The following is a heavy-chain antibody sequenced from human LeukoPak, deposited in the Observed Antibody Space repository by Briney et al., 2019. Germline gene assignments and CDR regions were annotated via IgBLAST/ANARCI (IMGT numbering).Heavy chain of an antibody. CDR3: ARQGVDSSGYYVLDY. Sequence: GESLKISCRSFGYSFPSYWIGWVRRLPGKGLEWMGIIFPGDSDTKYSPSIQGQVTISADESITTAYLQWSSLKASDTAMYYCARQGVDSSGYYVLDYWGQGTLVTVSS. CDR1: GYSFPSYW. CDR2: IFPGDSDT. J-gene: IGHJ4*02. V-gene: IGHV5-51*01. D-gene: IGHD3-22*01.